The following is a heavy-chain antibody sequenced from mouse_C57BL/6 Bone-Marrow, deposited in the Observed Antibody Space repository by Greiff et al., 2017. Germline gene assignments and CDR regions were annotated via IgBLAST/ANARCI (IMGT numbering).Heavy chain of an antibody. CDR3: ARDGYYGSRDFDV. V-gene: IGHV5-4*01. Sequence: EVKLVESGGGLVKPGGSLTLSCAASGFTFSSYAMSWVRQTPEKRLEWVATISDGGSYTYYPDNVKGRFTISRDNAKNNLYLQRSHLKSEYTAMYYCARDGYYGSRDFDVWGTGTTVTVSS. J-gene: IGHJ1*03. D-gene: IGHD1-1*01. CDR2: ISDGGSYT. CDR1: GFTFSSYA.